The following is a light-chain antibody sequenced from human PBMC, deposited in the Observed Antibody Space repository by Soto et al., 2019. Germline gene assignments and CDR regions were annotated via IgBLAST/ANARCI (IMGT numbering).Light chain of an antibody. CDR2: DAS. CDR1: QSVSNY. J-gene: IGKJ1*01. CDR3: QQYNSFTWT. Sequence: GLTQSPATLCLSPGERATLSCRASQSVSNYLAWYQQKPGQGPRLLIYDASNRATGIPARFSGSGSGTDFTLTISSLQPDDFATYYCQQYNSFTWTFGQGTKVDIK. V-gene: IGKV3-11*01.